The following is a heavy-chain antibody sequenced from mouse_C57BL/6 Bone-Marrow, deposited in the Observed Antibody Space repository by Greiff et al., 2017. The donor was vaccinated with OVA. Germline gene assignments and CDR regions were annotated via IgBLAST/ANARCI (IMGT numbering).Heavy chain of an antibody. CDR2: ITHSGET. CDR3: AGVLYDYDSGGFAY. V-gene: IGHV12-3*01. D-gene: IGHD2-4*01. J-gene: IGHJ3*01. CDR1: GFPITSGYY. Sequence: QVQLQQSGPGLVKPSQSLFLTCSITGFPITSGYYWIWIRQSPGKPLEWMGYITHSGETFYNPSLQSPISITRETSKNQFFLQLNSVTTEDTAMYYCAGVLYDYDSGGFAYWGQGTLVTVSA.